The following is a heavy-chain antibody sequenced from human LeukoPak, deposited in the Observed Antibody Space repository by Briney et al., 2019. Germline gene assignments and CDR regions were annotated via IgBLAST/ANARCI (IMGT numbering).Heavy chain of an antibody. V-gene: IGHV3-23*01. Sequence: PSGSLRLSCAASGFTFSNYAMSWVRQAPGNGMECVSSIIGSTVNTYYVASVKGRFTISIDNSKYTLYLQMNSLRAEDTAVYYCSRKHETSAFLLAFWGQGTLVTVSS. CDR2: IIGSTVNT. CDR3: SRKHETSAFLLAF. D-gene: IGHD3-22*01. CDR1: GFTFSNYA. J-gene: IGHJ4*02.